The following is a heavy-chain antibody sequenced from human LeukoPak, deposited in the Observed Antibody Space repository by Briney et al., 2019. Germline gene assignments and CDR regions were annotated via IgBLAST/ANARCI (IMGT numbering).Heavy chain of an antibody. Sequence: SETLSLTCTVSGGFISSGGYYWSWIRQHPGEGPEWIAYIYNSGHTDYNLSLKSRVSISVDTSKNQFSLEMRSVTAADTAVYYCARRALYSSGWYGYWGQGTLVTVSS. V-gene: IGHV4-31*03. J-gene: IGHJ4*02. D-gene: IGHD6-19*01. CDR2: IYNSGHT. CDR3: ARRALYSSGWYGY. CDR1: GGFISSGGYY.